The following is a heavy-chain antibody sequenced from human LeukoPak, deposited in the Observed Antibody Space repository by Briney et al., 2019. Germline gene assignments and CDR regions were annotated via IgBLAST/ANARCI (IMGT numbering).Heavy chain of an antibody. Sequence: SQTLSLTCAISGDSVSSNSAAWNWIRQSPSRGLEWLGRTYSRSKWFSDYAVSVKSRITINPDTSKNQLSLQLNSVTPEDSAIYYCASEPGGGGRSFHSWGQGTLVTVSS. CDR1: GDSVSSNSAA. J-gene: IGHJ5*01. D-gene: IGHD2-15*01. CDR2: TYSRSKWFS. V-gene: IGHV6-1*01. CDR3: ASEPGGGGRSFHS.